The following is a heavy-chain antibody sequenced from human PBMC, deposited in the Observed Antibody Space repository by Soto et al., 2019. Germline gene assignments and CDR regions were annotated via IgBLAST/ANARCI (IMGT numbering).Heavy chain of an antibody. J-gene: IGHJ4*02. CDR2: ISAYNGNT. CDR1: GYTFTSYG. D-gene: IGHD1-26*01. Sequence: ASVKVSCKASGYTFTSYGISWLRQAPGQGLEWMGWISAYNGNTNYAQKLQGRVTMTTDTSTSTAYMELRSLRSDDTAVYYCARENSSGSYYYFDYWGQGTLVTVSS. CDR3: ARENSSGSYYYFDY. V-gene: IGHV1-18*01.